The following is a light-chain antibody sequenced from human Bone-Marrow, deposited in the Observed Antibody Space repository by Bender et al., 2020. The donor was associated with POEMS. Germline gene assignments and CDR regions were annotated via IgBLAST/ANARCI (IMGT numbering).Light chain of an antibody. CDR3: CGYGGLSPYV. V-gene: IGLV2-23*01. CDR1: SSYVGCYLL. CDR2: DGS. Sequence: QSALTQPASVSGSPGQSITISCTGSSSYVGCYLLVSWYQQFPGKVPRLIIYDAYDGSKRPSGISHRFSASKSGHTASLTISGRQAEDEAHYYCCGYGGLSPYVFGSGTKVIVI. J-gene: IGLJ1*01.